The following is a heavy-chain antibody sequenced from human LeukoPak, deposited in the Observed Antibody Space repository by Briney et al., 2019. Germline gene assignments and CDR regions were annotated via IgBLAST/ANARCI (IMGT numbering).Heavy chain of an antibody. V-gene: IGHV4-59*04. CDR2: MHYSGDT. CDR3: EGFDY. Sequence: SETLSLTCTVSGGSISSFFWSWIRQSPGKGLEWIGSMHYSGDTKYNPSLRSRVSLSIDTSMQQFSLRLSSVTAADTAVYYCEGFDYWGQGTLVTVSS. CDR1: GGSISSFF. J-gene: IGHJ4*02.